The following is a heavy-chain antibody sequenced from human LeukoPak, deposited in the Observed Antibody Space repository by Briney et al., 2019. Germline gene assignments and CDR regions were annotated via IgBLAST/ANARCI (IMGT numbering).Heavy chain of an antibody. V-gene: IGHV6-1*01. Sequence: SQTLSLTCAISGDSVYSNSAAWNWIKQSPSRGLEWLGRTYYRCKWYNDYAVSVKSRITINPDTSKNQFSLQLNSVTPEDTAVYYCARDYYDTRGYFDYWGQGTLVTVSS. J-gene: IGHJ4*02. CDR3: ARDYYDTRGYFDY. CDR2: TYYRCKWYN. D-gene: IGHD3-22*01. CDR1: GDSVYSNSAA.